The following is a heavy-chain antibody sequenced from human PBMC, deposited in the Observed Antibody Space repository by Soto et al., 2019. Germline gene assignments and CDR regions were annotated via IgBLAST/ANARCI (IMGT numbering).Heavy chain of an antibody. CDR1: GYTFTRYS. CDR3: ARVPGYSYGNNWFDP. Sequence: ASVKVCCKASGYTFTRYSMHWVRQAPGQRLEWMGWINAGNGNTKYSQKFQGRVTITRDTSASTAYMELSSLRSEDTAVYYCARVPGYSYGNNWFDPWGQGTLVTVSS. J-gene: IGHJ5*02. CDR2: INAGNGNT. D-gene: IGHD5-18*01. V-gene: IGHV1-3*01.